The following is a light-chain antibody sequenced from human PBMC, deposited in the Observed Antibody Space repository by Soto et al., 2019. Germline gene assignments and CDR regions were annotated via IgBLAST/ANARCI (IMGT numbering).Light chain of an antibody. CDR2: GAS. J-gene: IGKJ2*01. Sequence: EIVMTQSPASLSVSPGDGATLSCRASQSVASNVAWYQQKPGQGPRLLIHGASTRAVGVPARFSGSGSGTDFTLTISSLQSEDFAVYYCQQYHTWPPQYTFGTWTKLQIK. V-gene: IGKV3-15*01. CDR1: QSVASN. CDR3: QQYHTWPPQYT.